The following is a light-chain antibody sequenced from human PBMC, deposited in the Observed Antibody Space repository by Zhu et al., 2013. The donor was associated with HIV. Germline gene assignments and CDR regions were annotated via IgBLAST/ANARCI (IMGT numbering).Light chain of an antibody. CDR2: GAS. CDR1: QSVSSN. J-gene: IGKJ1*01. V-gene: IGKV3-20*01. CDR3: QQYGTSQWT. Sequence: EIVMTQSPATLSVSPGERATLSCRASQSVSSNLAWYQQRPGQAPRVLIYGASKRGTGIPDRFSGSRSGTDFTLTINRLEPEDFAVYYCQQYGTSQWTFGQGTKVEFK.